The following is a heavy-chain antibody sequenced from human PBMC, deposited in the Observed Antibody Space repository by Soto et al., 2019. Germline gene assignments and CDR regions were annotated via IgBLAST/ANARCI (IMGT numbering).Heavy chain of an antibody. CDR2: INPNSGGT. J-gene: IGHJ6*02. D-gene: IGHD3-10*01. CDR1: GYTFTGYY. Sequence: ASVKVSCKASGYTFTGYYMHWVRQAPGQGLEWMGWINPNSGGTNYAQKFQGRVTMTRDTSISTAYMELSRLRSDDTAVYYCASCYTDYYGWVYYYYGMDVWGQGTTVTVSS. CDR3: ASCYTDYYGWVYYYYGMDV. V-gene: IGHV1-2*02.